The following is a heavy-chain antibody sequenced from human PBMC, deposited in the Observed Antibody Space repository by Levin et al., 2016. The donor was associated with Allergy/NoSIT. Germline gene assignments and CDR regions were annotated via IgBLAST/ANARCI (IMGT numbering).Heavy chain of an antibody. CDR3: ARDGGYWNVGY. J-gene: IGHJ4*02. D-gene: IGHD1-1*01. Sequence: ASVKVSCKTSEYTHWVRQAPGQGLEWMGIVKPSEGRRSYAQRFRGRLTLTSDTSTSTVSMELSGLRSEDTAVYYCARDGGYWNVGYWGQGTLVTVSS. CDR2: VKPSEGRR. CDR1: EYT. V-gene: IGHV1-46*01.